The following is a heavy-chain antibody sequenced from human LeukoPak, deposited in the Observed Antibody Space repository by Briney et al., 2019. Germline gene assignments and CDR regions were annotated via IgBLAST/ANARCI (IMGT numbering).Heavy chain of an antibody. D-gene: IGHD4-11*01. V-gene: IGHV4-34*01. CDR3: VRAVSGGMDV. CDR1: GGSFIGYY. CDR2: ITHSGST. J-gene: IGHJ6*02. Sequence: SETLSLTCAVYGGSFIGYYWGWIRQPPGRGREWIGEITHSGSTNYTRSIKSRVTISVETSKNQFSLKLSSVTAADRAVYYCVRAVSGGMDVWGQGPRVSVSS.